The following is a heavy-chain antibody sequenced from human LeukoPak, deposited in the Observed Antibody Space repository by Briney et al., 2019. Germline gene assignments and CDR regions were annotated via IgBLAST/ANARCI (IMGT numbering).Heavy chain of an antibody. CDR1: GFTFGDYA. J-gene: IGHJ5*02. Sequence: GGSLRLSCTASGFTFGDYAMSWVRQAPGKGLEWVGFIRSKAYGGTTEYAASVKGRFTISRDDSKSIAYLQMNSLKTEDTAVYYCTRAGDGYNLNWFDPWGQGTLVTVSS. CDR2: IRSKAYGGTT. D-gene: IGHD5-24*01. CDR3: TRAGDGYNLNWFDP. V-gene: IGHV3-49*04.